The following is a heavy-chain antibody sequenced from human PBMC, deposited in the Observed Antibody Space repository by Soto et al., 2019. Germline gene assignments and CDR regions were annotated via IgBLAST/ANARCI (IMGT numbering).Heavy chain of an antibody. Sequence: EVQLVESGGDMVQPGGSLRLSCAASGFTFSDHHMDWVRQAPGKGLEWVGRARDKSKSYSIEYAASVTGRFTISRDDSKNSLYLQMNSLKTEDTAVYYCVSYGSGNYYNDYWGQGTLVTVSS. V-gene: IGHV3-72*01. CDR2: ARDKSKSYSI. J-gene: IGHJ4*02. D-gene: IGHD3-10*01. CDR1: GFTFSDHH. CDR3: VSYGSGNYYNDY.